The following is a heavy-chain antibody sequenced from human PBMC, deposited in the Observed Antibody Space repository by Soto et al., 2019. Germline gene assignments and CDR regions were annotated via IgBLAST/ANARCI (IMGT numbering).Heavy chain of an antibody. CDR2: IIPIFGTA. J-gene: IGHJ5*02. CDR1: GGTFSSYA. CDR3: AKTHDCSSTSCYFSS. Sequence: SVKVSCKASGGTFSSYAISWVRQAPGQGLEWMGGIIPIFGTANYAQKFQGRVTITADESTSTAYMELSSLRSEDTAVYYCAKTHDCSSTSCYFSSWGQGTLVTVS. D-gene: IGHD2-2*01. V-gene: IGHV1-69*13.